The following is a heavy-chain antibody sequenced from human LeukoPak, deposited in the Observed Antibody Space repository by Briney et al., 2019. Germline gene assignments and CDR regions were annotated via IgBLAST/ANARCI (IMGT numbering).Heavy chain of an antibody. Sequence: ASVKVSCKASGYTFTSYGISWVRQAPGQGLEWMGWISAYNGNTNYAQKLQGRVTITTDTSTSTAYMELRSLRSDDTAVYYCARDRSIAAAGTVLDYWGQGTLVTVSS. J-gene: IGHJ4*02. D-gene: IGHD6-13*01. CDR1: GYTFTSYG. V-gene: IGHV1-18*01. CDR3: ARDRSIAAAGTVLDY. CDR2: ISAYNGNT.